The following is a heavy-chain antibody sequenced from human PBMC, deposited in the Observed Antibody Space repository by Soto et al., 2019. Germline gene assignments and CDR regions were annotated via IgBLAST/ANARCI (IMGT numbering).Heavy chain of an antibody. V-gene: IGHV1-18*04. J-gene: IGHJ6*02. CDR1: GYTFTSYG. CDR3: ARDSIMGWDASYSYYYYGMDV. D-gene: IGHD3-16*01. Sequence: ASVTVSCKASGYTFTSYGISWVRQAPGQGLEWMGWISAYNGNTNYAQKLQGRVTMTTDTSTSTAYMELRSLRSDDTAVYYCARDSIMGWDASYSYYYYGMDVWGQGTTVTVSS. CDR2: ISAYNGNT.